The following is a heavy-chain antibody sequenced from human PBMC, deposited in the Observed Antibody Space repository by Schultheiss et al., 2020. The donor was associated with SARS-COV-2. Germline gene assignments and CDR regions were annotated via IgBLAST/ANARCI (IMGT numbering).Heavy chain of an antibody. J-gene: IGHJ3*02. V-gene: IGHV4-30-2*01. CDR2: IYYSGST. Sequence: SETLSLTCTVSGGSISSGGYSWSWIRQHPGKGLEWIGYIYYSGSTYYNPSLKSRVTISVDRSKNQFSLKLSSVTAADTAVYYCARGGEMASAHDAFDIWGQGTMVTGSS. CDR1: GGSISSGGYS. CDR3: ARGGEMASAHDAFDI. D-gene: IGHD5-24*01.